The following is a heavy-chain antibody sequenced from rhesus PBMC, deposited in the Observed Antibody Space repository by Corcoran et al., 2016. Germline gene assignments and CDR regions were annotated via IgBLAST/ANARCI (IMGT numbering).Heavy chain of an antibody. CDR1: GGSISSSNW. V-gene: IGHV4-92*01. CDR3: ATPGSYYKYNFDD. J-gene: IGHJ4*01. CDR2: ISGMVEST. D-gene: IGHD3-16*01. Sequence: QVQLQESGPELVKPSETLSLTCAVSGGSISSSNWWSWIRQPPGKGLEWIGLISGMVESTRYNPSLESRVNISTDPSKNQFSLKLSSVTAADTAVYYCATPGSYYKYNFDDWGQGVLVTVSS.